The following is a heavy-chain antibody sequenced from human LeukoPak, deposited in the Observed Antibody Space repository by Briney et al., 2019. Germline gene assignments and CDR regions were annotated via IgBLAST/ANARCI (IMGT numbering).Heavy chain of an antibody. CDR1: GGSISSGSYY. Sequence: PSETLSLTCTVSGGSISSGSYYWSWIRQPAGKGLEWIGRIYTSGSTNYNPSLKSRVTISVDTSKNQFSLKLSSVTAADTAVYYCAKSNGYGLVDIRGQGTMVTVSS. D-gene: IGHD3-10*01. CDR3: AKSNGYGLVDI. CDR2: IYTSGST. V-gene: IGHV4-61*02. J-gene: IGHJ3*02.